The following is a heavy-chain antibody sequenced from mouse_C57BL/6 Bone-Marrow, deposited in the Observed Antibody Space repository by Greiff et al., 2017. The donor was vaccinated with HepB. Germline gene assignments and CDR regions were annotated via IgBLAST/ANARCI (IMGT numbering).Heavy chain of an antibody. D-gene: IGHD4-1*01. CDR1: GYAFSSSW. Sequence: QVQLQESGPELVKPGASVKISCKASGYAFSSSWMNWVKQRPGKGLEWIGRIYPGDGDTNYNGKFKGKATLTADKSSSTAYMQLSSLTSEDSAVYFCARDWAYFDYWGQGTTLTVSS. CDR2: IYPGDGDT. CDR3: ARDWAYFDY. J-gene: IGHJ2*01. V-gene: IGHV1-82*01.